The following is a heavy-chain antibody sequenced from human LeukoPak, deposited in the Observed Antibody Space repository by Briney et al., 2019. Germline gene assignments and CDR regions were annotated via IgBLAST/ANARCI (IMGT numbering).Heavy chain of an antibody. V-gene: IGHV3-64*01. CDR3: ARGVGFSTGWYYFDY. J-gene: IGHJ4*02. CDR1: GFTFSTYT. D-gene: IGHD6-19*01. Sequence: QAGGSLRLSCAASGFTFSTYTIHWVRQAPGEGLEYVSAISGNGGSTYYANSVKGRFTISRDNSKNTLYLQMGSLRAEDMAVYYCARGVGFSTGWYYFDYGGQGTLVTVSS. CDR2: ISGNGGST.